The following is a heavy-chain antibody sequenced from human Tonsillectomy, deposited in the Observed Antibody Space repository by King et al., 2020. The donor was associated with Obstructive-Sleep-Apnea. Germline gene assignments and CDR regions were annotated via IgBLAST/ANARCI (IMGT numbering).Heavy chain of an antibody. D-gene: IGHD3-10*01. CDR2: INPNSGGT. J-gene: IGHJ5*02. Sequence: QLVQSGAEVKKPGASVKVSCKASGYTFTGYYMHWVRQAPGQGLEWMGWINPNSGGTNYAQKFQGWVTMTRDTSISTAYMELSRLRSDDTAVYYCARERDGEANWFDPWGQGTLVTVSS. CDR1: GYTFTGYY. CDR3: ARERDGEANWFDP. V-gene: IGHV1-2*04.